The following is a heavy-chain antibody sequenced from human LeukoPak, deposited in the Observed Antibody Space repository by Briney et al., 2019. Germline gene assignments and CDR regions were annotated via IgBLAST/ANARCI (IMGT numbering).Heavy chain of an antibody. J-gene: IGHJ4*02. Sequence: SETLSLTCTVSGVSISTFYWSWIRQPPGKGLEWIAYISDIGSINYNPSLKSRVTISLDTSKNQFSLKLSSVTAADTAVYYCAGHHPRNTVDFWGQGTLVTVSS. CDR1: GVSISTFY. V-gene: IGHV4-59*08. CDR3: AGHHPRNTVDF. CDR2: ISDIGSI. D-gene: IGHD2/OR15-2a*01.